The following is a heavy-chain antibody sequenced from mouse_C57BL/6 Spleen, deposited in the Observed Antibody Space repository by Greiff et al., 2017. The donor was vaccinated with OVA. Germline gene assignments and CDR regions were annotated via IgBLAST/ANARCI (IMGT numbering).Heavy chain of an antibody. CDR1: GYTFTDYN. Sequence: EVQLQQSGPELVKPGASVKIPCKASGYTFTDYNMDWVKQSHGKSLEWIGDINPNNGGTIYNQKFKGKATLTVDKSYSTAYMELRSLTSEDTAVYYCARGGLGLPGYYYAMGCRGQGTSVTVSS. CDR3: ARGGLGLPGYYYAMGC. D-gene: IGHD2-4*01. J-gene: IGHJ4*01. CDR2: INPNNGGT. V-gene: IGHV1-18*01.